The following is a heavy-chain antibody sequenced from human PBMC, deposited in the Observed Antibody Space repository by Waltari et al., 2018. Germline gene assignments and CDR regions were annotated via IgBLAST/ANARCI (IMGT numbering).Heavy chain of an antibody. CDR2: INHSGST. J-gene: IGHJ4*02. D-gene: IGHD6-6*01. Sequence: QVQLQQWGAGLLKPSETLSLTCAVYGGSFSVYYWSCIRQPPGKGLEWIGEINHSGSTNYTPALKSAVTISVDTSKNHLSLKLSSVTAADTAVYYCARGQYSSWNLRVFDYWGQGTLVTVSS. V-gene: IGHV4-34*01. CDR1: GGSFSVYY. CDR3: ARGQYSSWNLRVFDY.